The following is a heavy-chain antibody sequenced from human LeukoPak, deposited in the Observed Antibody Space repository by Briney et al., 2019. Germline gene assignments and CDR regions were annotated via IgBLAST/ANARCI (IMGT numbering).Heavy chain of an antibody. CDR1: GYIFTNYV. J-gene: IGHJ4*02. CDR3: ARESPCSGDGCHARLDY. V-gene: IGHV1-3*01. CDR2: VNAGNGNT. D-gene: IGHD2-15*01. Sequence: ALVKVSCTASGYIFTNYVIHWVRQAPGQRLEWMGWVNAGNGNTKYSQKFQGRVTITRDTSASTAYMELSSLRSEDTAVYYCARESPCSGDGCHARLDYWGQGTLVTVSS.